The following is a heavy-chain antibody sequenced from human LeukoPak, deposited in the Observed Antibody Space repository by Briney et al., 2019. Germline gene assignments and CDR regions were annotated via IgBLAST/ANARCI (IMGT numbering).Heavy chain of an antibody. CDR3: ARNGADPYYYGMDV. CDR2: ISYDGSNK. D-gene: IGHD2-8*01. CDR1: GFTFSSYG. V-gene: IGHV3-30*03. Sequence: GGSLRLSCAASGFTFSSYGMHWVRQAPGKGLEWVAVISYDGSNKYYADSVKGRFTISRDNSKNTLYLQMNSLRAEDTAVYYCARNGADPYYYGMDVWGQGTTVTVSS. J-gene: IGHJ6*02.